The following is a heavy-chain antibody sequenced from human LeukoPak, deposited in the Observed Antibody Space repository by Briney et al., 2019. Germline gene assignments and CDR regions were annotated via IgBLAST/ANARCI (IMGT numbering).Heavy chain of an antibody. J-gene: IGHJ4*02. D-gene: IGHD3-22*01. Sequence: GGSLRLSCAVSGITLSNYGMSWVRQAPGKGLEWVAGISGSGGATNYADSVKGRFTISRDRPKNTLYLQMNSLRVEDTAVYFCAKRGVVIRVILVGFHKEAYYFDSWGQGALVTVSS. CDR2: ISGSGGAT. V-gene: IGHV3-23*01. CDR1: GITLSNYG. CDR3: AKRGVVIRVILVGFHKEAYYFDS.